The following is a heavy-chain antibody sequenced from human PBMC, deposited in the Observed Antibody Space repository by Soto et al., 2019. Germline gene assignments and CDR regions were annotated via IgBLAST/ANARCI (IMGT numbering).Heavy chain of an antibody. CDR3: ARPDSGDYYYFDL. CDR1: GGTFSSHT. V-gene: IGHV1-69*08. CDR2: IIPALGTA. D-gene: IGHD4-17*01. Sequence: QDQLVRSGAEVKKPGSSVKVSCKASGGTFSSHTFSWVRQAPGQGLEWMGRIIPALGTATYEQNFQGRVMITADESANTVYIELNSLRSEDTAVYYCARPDSGDYYYFDLWGRGTLVTVTS. J-gene: IGHJ2*01.